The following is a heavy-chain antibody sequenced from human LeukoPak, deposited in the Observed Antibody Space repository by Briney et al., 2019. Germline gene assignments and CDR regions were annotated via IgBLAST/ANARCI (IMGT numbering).Heavy chain of an antibody. CDR1: GFTLSRYS. Sequence: GGSLRLSCAASGFTLSRYSMNWVRQAPGKGLEWVSYISSSSSTIYYADSVKGRFTISRDNAKNSLYLQMNSLRDEDTAVYYCARDSGNDYGDYFGYWGQGTLVTVSS. J-gene: IGHJ4*02. D-gene: IGHD4-17*01. CDR2: ISSSSSTI. CDR3: ARDSGNDYGDYFGY. V-gene: IGHV3-48*02.